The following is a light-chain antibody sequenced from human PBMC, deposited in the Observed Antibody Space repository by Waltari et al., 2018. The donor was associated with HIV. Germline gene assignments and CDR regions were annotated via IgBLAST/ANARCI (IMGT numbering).Light chain of an antibody. CDR2: DVS. Sequence: QSALTQPASVSGSPGQSITISCTGSSNDVGGYNYVSWYQQPPGKAPRLMIYDVSTRPSWVSDRFSGSKSGDTASLTISGLQPEDEADYYCESYTSTSVWVFGGGTRLTVL. V-gene: IGLV2-14*03. CDR1: SNDVGGYNY. CDR3: ESYTSTSVWV. J-gene: IGLJ3*02.